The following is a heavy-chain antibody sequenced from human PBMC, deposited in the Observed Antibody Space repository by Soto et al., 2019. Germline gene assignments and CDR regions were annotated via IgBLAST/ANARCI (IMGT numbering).Heavy chain of an antibody. J-gene: IGHJ3*02. CDR1: GYTLTELS. CDR3: ANRHPLPYYYDTGALGAFDI. D-gene: IGHD3-22*01. V-gene: IGHV1-24*01. CDR2: FDPEDGET. Sequence: ASVKVSCKVSGYTLTELSMHWVRQAPGKGLEWMGGFDPEDGETIYAQKFQGRVTMTEDTSTDTAYIELSSLRSEDTAVYYCANRHPLPYYYDTGALGAFDIWG.